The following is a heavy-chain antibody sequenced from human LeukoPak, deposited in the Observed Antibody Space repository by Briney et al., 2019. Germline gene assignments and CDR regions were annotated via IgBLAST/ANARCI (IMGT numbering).Heavy chain of an antibody. J-gene: IGHJ5*02. CDR1: GYTFTSYY. D-gene: IGHD3-10*01. V-gene: IGHV1-46*01. CDR2: INPSGGST. Sequence: ASVKVSCKASGYTFTSYYMHWVRQAPGQGLEWMGIINPSGGSTSYAQKFQGRVTMTRDTSTSTVYMELSSMRSEDTAVYYCARDGITMVRGVIRGYNWFDPWGQGTLVTVSS. CDR3: ARDGITMVRGVIRGYNWFDP.